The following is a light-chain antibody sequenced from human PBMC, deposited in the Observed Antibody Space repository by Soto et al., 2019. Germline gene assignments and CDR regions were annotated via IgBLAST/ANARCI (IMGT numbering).Light chain of an antibody. J-gene: IGKJ4*01. Sequence: DIQMTQSPSTQSASVGERVTITYQASQSISSWLAWYQQKPGKAPNLLIYKASSLESRVPSRFSGSGSGTEFTLTISSLQPDDFATYYCQQYNSYPLTFGGGTKVEIK. CDR2: KAS. V-gene: IGKV1-5*03. CDR3: QQYNSYPLT. CDR1: QSISSW.